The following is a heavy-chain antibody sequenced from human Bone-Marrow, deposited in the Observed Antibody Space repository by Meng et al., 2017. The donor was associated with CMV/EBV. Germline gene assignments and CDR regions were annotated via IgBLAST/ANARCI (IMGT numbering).Heavy chain of an antibody. CDR3: ARDRTYYDFWSGYYLRTFDP. D-gene: IGHD3-3*01. CDR1: GYTFTGYY. CDR2: INPNSGGT. J-gene: IGHJ5*02. Sequence: ASVKVSCKASGYTFTGYYMHWVRQAPGQGLEWMGWINPNSGGTNYEQKFQGRVTMTRDTSISTAYMELSRLRSDDTAVYYCARDRTYYDFWSGYYLRTFDPWGQGTLVTVSS. V-gene: IGHV1-2*02.